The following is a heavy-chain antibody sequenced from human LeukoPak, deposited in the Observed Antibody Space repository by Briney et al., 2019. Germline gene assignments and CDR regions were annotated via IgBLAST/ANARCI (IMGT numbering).Heavy chain of an antibody. CDR3: ATARQLWFYYFDY. V-gene: IGHV1-24*01. Sequence: ASVKVSCKVSGYTLTELSMHRVRQAPGKGLEWMGGFDPEDGETTYAQKFQGRVTMTEDTSTDTAYMELSSLRSEDTAVYYCATARQLWFYYFDYWGQGTLVTVSS. CDR1: GYTLTELS. D-gene: IGHD5-18*01. CDR2: FDPEDGET. J-gene: IGHJ4*02.